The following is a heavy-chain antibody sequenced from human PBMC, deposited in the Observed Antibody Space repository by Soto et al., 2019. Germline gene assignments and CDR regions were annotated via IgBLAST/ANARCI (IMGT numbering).Heavy chain of an antibody. Sequence: EVQLLESGGGLVQPGGSLRLSCTASGFTFSTYGMSWVRQAPGKGQEWVSSLSGDGTTTYYIDSVKGRFTISRDNSRNTLSLQMNSLRTEDTAVYYCAKDITFDSSAYNYWGQGILVTVSS. J-gene: IGHJ4*02. CDR3: AKDITFDSSAYNY. V-gene: IGHV3-23*01. CDR2: LSGDGTTT. CDR1: GFTFSTYG. D-gene: IGHD3-22*01.